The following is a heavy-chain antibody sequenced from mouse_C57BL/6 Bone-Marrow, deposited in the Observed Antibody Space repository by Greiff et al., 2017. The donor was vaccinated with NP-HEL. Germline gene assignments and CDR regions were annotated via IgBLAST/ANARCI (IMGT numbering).Heavy chain of an antibody. CDR3: ARNDYDGGGFAY. D-gene: IGHD2-4*01. J-gene: IGHJ3*01. CDR2: INPSNGGT. CDR1: GYTFTSYW. Sequence: QVQLQQSGTELVKPGASVKLSCKASGYTFTSYWMHWVKQRPGQGLEWIGNINPSNGGTNYNEKFKSKATLTVDKSSSTAYMQLSSLTSEDSAVYYCARNDYDGGGFAYWGQGTLVTVSA. V-gene: IGHV1-53*01.